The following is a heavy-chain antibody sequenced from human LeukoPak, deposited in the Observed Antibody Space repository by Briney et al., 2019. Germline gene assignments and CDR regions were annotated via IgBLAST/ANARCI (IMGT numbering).Heavy chain of an antibody. CDR3: TRDFVF. D-gene: IGHD3-3*01. J-gene: IGHJ4*02. Sequence: GGSLRLSCAASGFAFSTYWMDWVRQAPGKGLEWVGNINQDGSVKHYVDSVRGRFTISRDNARNSGYLQMSALGVEDTAVYYCTRDFVFWGQRSLVTASS. CDR2: INQDGSVK. V-gene: IGHV3-7*01. CDR1: GFAFSTYW.